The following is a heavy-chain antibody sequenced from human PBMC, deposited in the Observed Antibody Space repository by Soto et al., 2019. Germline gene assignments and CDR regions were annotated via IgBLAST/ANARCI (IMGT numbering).Heavy chain of an antibody. J-gene: IGHJ4*02. CDR3: ARDLLNKGVIPPYFDY. V-gene: IGHV3-48*01. Sequence: GGSLRLSCAASGFTFSSYSMNWVRQAPGKGLEWVSYIGTTSSTIDYADSVKGRFTISGDNAKNSLYLQMNSLRAEDTAVYYCARDLLNKGVIPPYFDYWGQGTLVTVSS. D-gene: IGHD3-10*01. CDR2: IGTTSSTI. CDR1: GFTFSSYS.